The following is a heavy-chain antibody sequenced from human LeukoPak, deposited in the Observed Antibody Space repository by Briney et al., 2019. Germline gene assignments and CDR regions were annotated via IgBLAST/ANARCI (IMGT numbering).Heavy chain of an antibody. CDR1: GGSISSYY. J-gene: IGHJ2*01. D-gene: IGHD2-2*01. CDR3: ARDPYCSSTSCPYWYFDL. CDR2: IYYGGST. Sequence: SETLSLTCTVSGGSISSYYWSWIRQPPGKGLEWIGYIYYGGSTNYNPSLKSRVTIPVDTSKNQFSLKLSSVTAADTAVYYCARDPYCSSTSCPYWYFDLWGRGTLVTVSS. V-gene: IGHV4-59*01.